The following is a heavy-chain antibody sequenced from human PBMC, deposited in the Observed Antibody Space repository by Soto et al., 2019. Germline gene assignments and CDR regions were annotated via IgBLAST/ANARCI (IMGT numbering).Heavy chain of an antibody. CDR2: IYHSGST. CDR3: ARSRFSGYDRTSGNWFDP. D-gene: IGHD5-12*01. Sequence: PSETLSLTCTVSGGSISSGGYYWSWIRQHPEKGQEWIGYIYHSGSTYYNQSLKSRVIISVDSSKTHFSLNLTFVSAADTAVFYFARSRFSGYDRTSGNWFDPWGQGTLVTVSS. V-gene: IGHV4-31*02. CDR1: GGSISSGGYY. J-gene: IGHJ5*02.